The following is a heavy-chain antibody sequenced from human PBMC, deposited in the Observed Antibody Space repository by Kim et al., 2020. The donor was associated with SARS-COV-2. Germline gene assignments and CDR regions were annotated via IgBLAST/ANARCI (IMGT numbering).Heavy chain of an antibody. D-gene: IGHD3-3*01. J-gene: IGHJ4*02. CDR3: ARDPLEVTYYDFWSGYYRPYYFDY. CDR1: GFTFSSYA. CDR2: ISYDGSNK. Sequence: GGSLRLSCAASGFTFSSYAMHWVRQAPGKGLEWVAVISYDGSNKYYADSVKGRFTISRDNSKNTLYLQMNSLRAEDTAVYYCARDPLEVTYYDFWSGYYRPYYFDYWGQGTLVTVSS. V-gene: IGHV3-30-3*01.